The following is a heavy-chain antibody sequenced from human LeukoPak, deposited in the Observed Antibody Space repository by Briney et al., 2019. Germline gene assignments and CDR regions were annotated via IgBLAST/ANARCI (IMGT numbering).Heavy chain of an antibody. D-gene: IGHD3-3*01. CDR2: IYYSGST. Sequence: PSETLSLTCAVYGGSFSGYYWSWIRQPPGKGLEWIGYIYYSGSTNYNPSLKSRVTISVDTSKNQFSLKLSSVTAADTAVYYCARASIFGVVIIPHAFDIWGQGTMVTVSS. CDR3: ARASIFGVVIIPHAFDI. V-gene: IGHV4-59*01. CDR1: GGSFSGYY. J-gene: IGHJ3*02.